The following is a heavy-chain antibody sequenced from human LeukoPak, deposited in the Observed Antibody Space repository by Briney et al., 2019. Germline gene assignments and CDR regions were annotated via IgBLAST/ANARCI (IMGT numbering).Heavy chain of an antibody. Sequence: SETLSLTCTVSGGSISSYYWSWIRQPPGKGLEWIGYIYYSGSTNYNPSLKSRVTISVDTSKNQFSLKLSSVTAADTAVCYCARLGRTYSYGSNFDYWGQGTLVTVSS. CDR3: ARLGRTYSYGSNFDY. V-gene: IGHV4-59*08. CDR1: GGSISSYY. J-gene: IGHJ4*02. CDR2: IYYSGST. D-gene: IGHD5-18*01.